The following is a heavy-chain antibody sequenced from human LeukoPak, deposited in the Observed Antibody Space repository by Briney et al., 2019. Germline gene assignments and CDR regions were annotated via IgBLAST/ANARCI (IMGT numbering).Heavy chain of an antibody. CDR3: ARGPPCSTSCYPYYYYYYMDV. CDR2: IIPIFGTA. D-gene: IGHD2-2*01. J-gene: IGHJ6*03. Sequence: APVKVSCKASGGTFSSYAISWVRQAPGQGLEWMGGIIPIFGTANYAQKFQGRVTITTDESTSTAYMELSSLRSEDTAVYYCARGPPCSTSCYPYYYYYYMDVWGKGTTVTVSS. CDR1: GGTFSSYA. V-gene: IGHV1-69*05.